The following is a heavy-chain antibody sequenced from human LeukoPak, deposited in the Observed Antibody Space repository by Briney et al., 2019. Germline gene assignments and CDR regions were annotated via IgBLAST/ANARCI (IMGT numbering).Heavy chain of an antibody. CDR2: INPNSGGT. V-gene: IGHV1-2*02. D-gene: IGHD2-15*01. CDR1: GYTFTGYY. Sequence: ASVKVSCKASGYTFTGYYMHWVRQAPGQGLEWMGWINPNSGGTNYAQKFQGRVTMTRDTSISTAYMELSRLRSDDTAVYYCAIPRPYCSGGSCYLDYWGQGTLVTVSS. J-gene: IGHJ4*02. CDR3: AIPRPYCSGGSCYLDY.